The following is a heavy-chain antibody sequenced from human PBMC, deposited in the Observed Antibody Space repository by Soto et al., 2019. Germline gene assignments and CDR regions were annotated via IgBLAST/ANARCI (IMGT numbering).Heavy chain of an antibody. J-gene: IGHJ6*02. V-gene: IGHV1-69*13. CDR1: GGTFSSYA. Sequence: SVKVSCKASGGTFSSYAISWVRQAPGQGLEWMGGIIPIFGTANYAQKFQGRVTITADESTSTAYMELSSLRSEDTAVYYCASRYCSSTSCRTYYYYGMDVWGHGTTVTVSS. CDR3: ASRYCSSTSCRTYYYYGMDV. CDR2: IIPIFGTA. D-gene: IGHD2-2*01.